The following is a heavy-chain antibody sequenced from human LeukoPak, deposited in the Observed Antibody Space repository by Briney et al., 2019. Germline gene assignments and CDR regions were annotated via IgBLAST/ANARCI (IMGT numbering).Heavy chain of an antibody. CDR2: IYYSGST. Sequence: PSETLSLTCTVSGGSISSSSYYWGWIRQPPGKGLEWIGSIYYSGSTYYNPSLKSRVTISVDTSKNQVSLKLSSVTAADTAVYYCARRGGNGYYYGSGSYYFDYWGQGTLVTVSS. CDR1: GGSISSSSYY. CDR3: ARRGGNGYYYGSGSYYFDY. J-gene: IGHJ4*02. D-gene: IGHD3-10*01. V-gene: IGHV4-39*01.